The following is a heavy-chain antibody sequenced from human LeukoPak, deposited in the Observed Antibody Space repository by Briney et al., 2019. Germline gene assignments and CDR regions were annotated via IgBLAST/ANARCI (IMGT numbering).Heavy chain of an antibody. D-gene: IGHD1-7*01. Sequence: SGTLSLTCSISGGSISSYYWSWIRQPPGKGLEWIGYIHYSGSINYNPSLKSRVTISIDTSKNQFSLKLSSVTAADTAVYYCARMNYYFDYWGQGTLVTVSS. J-gene: IGHJ4*02. CDR2: IHYSGSI. V-gene: IGHV4-59*08. CDR1: GGSISSYY. CDR3: ARMNYYFDY.